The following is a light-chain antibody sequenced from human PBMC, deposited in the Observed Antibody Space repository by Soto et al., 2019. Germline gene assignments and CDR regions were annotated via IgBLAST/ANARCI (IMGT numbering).Light chain of an antibody. Sequence: DIQMTQSPSSLSASVGDRVTITCRASQSISTYLLWYQQKPGKAPKLLIYATSSLQSGVPSRFSGSGSGTDFTLTISSLQPEDFATYYCQQSYSTPPGTFGQGTKVEIK. CDR2: ATS. J-gene: IGKJ1*01. CDR1: QSISTY. V-gene: IGKV1-39*01. CDR3: QQSYSTPPGT.